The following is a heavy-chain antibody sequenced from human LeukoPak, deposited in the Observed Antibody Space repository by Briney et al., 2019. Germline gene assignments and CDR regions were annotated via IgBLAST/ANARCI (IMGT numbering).Heavy chain of an antibody. CDR3: ALLYCSGASCSRNFDY. Sequence: SVKVSCKASGYTFTSYGISWVRQAPGQGLEWMGWISAYNSNTNYAQKLQGRVTMTTDTSTSTAYMELRSLRSDDTAVYYCALLYCSGASCSRNFDYWGQGTLGTVSS. CDR1: GYTFTSYG. V-gene: IGHV1-18*01. J-gene: IGHJ4*02. CDR2: ISAYNSNT. D-gene: IGHD2-15*01.